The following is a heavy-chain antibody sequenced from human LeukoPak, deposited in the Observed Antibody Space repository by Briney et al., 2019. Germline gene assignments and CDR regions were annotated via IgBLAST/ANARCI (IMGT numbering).Heavy chain of an antibody. CDR1: GLTVSSSY. CDR2: IYNDGST. D-gene: IGHD3-16*01. J-gene: IGHJ4*02. Sequence: GGSLRLSCAASGLTVSSSYMSWVRQAPGKGLEWVSIIYNDGSTYYADSMKGRFTISRDNSKNTLYLQVNSLRAEDTAMYYCARGGGRHVEYWGQGNLVTVSS. CDR3: ARGGGRHVEY. V-gene: IGHV3-53*01.